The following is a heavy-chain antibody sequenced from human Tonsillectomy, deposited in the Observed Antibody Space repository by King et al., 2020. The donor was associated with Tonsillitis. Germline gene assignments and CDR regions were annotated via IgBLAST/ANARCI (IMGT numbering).Heavy chain of an antibody. J-gene: IGHJ4*02. CDR3: ARGPYYGSGTYYHRYFDN. D-gene: IGHD3-10*01. V-gene: IGHV3-20*01. CDR1: GFKFDDYG. CDR2: INWNGGST. Sequence: QLVQSGGGVLRPGGSLRLSCAGSGFKFDDYGMAWVRQAPGKGLEWVSGINWNGGSTAYADSVKGRFTISRDNDKNSLYLQMNSLRAEDTAVYHCARGPYYGSGTYYHRYFDNRGQATLVTAPS.